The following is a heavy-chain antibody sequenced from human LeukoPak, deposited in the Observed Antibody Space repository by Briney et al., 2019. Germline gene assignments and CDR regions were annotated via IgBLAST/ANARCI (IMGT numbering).Heavy chain of an antibody. V-gene: IGHV4-39*01. J-gene: IGHJ4*02. Sequence: SETLSLICTVSGGSISSSSYYWGWIRQPPGKGLEWIGSIYYSGSTYYNPSLKSRVTISVDTSKNQFSLKLSSVTAADTAVYYCARYYYDSSGRVYYFDYWGQGTLVTVSS. CDR1: GGSISSSSYY. D-gene: IGHD3-22*01. CDR3: ARYYYDSSGRVYYFDY. CDR2: IYYSGST.